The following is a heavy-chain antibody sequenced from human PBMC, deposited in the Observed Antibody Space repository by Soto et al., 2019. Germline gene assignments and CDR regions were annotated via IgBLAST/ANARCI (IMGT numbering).Heavy chain of an antibody. CDR3: ARAQDYYGSGSSGLYYYYGMDV. CDR1: GFTFSSYW. D-gene: IGHD3-10*01. J-gene: IGHJ6*02. V-gene: IGHV3-7*03. CDR2: IKQDGSEK. Sequence: GGSLRLSCAASGFTFSSYWMSWVRQAPGKGLEWVANIKQDGSEKYYVDSVKGRFTISRDNAKNSLYLQMNSLRAEDTAVYYCARAQDYYGSGSSGLYYYYGMDVWGQGTTVTVSS.